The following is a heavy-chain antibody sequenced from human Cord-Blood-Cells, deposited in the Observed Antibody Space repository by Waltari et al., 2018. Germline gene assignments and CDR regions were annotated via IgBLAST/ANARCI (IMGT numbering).Heavy chain of an antibody. CDR1: GGSISSSSYY. Sequence: PSETLSLTCTVSGGSISSSSYYWGWIRQPPGKGLEWIGSIYYSGSTYYNPSLKSRVTISVDTSKNQFSLKLSSVTAADTAVYYCAMGDTAYYYYYYMDVWGKGTTVTVSS. CDR3: AMGDTAYYYYYYMDV. CDR2: IYYSGST. D-gene: IGHD5-18*01. V-gene: IGHV4-39*01. J-gene: IGHJ6*03.